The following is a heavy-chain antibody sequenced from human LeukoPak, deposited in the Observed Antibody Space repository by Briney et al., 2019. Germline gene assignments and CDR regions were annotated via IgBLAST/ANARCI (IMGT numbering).Heavy chain of an antibody. CDR2: ISAYNGNT. CDR3: ARDFQFRPRIAAAGPSDY. J-gene: IGHJ4*02. CDR1: GYTFTSYG. Sequence: ASVKVSCKASGYTFTSYGISWVRQAPGQGLEWMGWISAYNGNTNYAQKLQGRVTMTTDTSTSTAYMELRSLRSDDTAVYYCARDFQFRPRIAAAGPSDYWGQGTLVTVSS. V-gene: IGHV1-18*01. D-gene: IGHD6-13*01.